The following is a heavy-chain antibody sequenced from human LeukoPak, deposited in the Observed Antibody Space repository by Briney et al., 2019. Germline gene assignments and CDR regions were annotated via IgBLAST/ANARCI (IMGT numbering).Heavy chain of an antibody. D-gene: IGHD2-2*01. CDR2: INPNSGGT. Sequence: ASVKVSCKASGYTFTGYYMHWVRQAPGQGLEWMGWINPNSGGTNYAQKFQGWVTMTRDTFISTAYMELSRLRSDDTAVYYCARSAPTSYCSSTSCYEGWFDPWGQGTLVTVSS. J-gene: IGHJ5*02. CDR1: GYTFTGYY. CDR3: ARSAPTSYCSSTSCYEGWFDP. V-gene: IGHV1-2*04.